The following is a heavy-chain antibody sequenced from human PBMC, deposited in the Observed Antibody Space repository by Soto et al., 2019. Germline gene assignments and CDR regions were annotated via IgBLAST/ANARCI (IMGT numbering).Heavy chain of an antibody. CDR2: IYYSGST. Sequence: PSETLSLTCTVSGVSISSYYCSWIRQPPGKGLEWIGYIYYSGSTNYNPSLKSRVTISVDTSKNQFSLKLSSVTAADTAVYYCARDAFGVDNWFDPWGQGTLVTVSS. D-gene: IGHD3-3*01. V-gene: IGHV4-59*01. CDR1: GVSISSYY. J-gene: IGHJ5*02. CDR3: ARDAFGVDNWFDP.